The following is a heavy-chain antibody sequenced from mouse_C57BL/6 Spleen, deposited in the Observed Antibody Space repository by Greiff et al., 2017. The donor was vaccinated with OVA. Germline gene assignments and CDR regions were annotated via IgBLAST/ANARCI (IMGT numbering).Heavy chain of an antibody. V-gene: IGHV1-63*01. CDR1: GYTFTNYW. J-gene: IGHJ1*03. Sequence: VQLQQSGAELVRPGTSVKMSCKASGYTFTNYWIGWAKQRPGHGLEWIGDIYPGGGYTNYNEKFKGKATLTADKSSSTAYMQFSSLTSEDSAIYYCARSGATTVVATRYFDVWGTGTTVTVSS. CDR2: IYPGGGYT. D-gene: IGHD1-1*01. CDR3: ARSGATTVVATRYFDV.